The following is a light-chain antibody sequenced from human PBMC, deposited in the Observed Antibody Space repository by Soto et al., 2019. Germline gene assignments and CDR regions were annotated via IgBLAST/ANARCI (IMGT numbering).Light chain of an antibody. V-gene: IGLV2-14*01. CDR3: SSYTTSTTQV. CDR2: EVR. Sequence: QSALTQSASASGSPGQSITISCTGTSSDVGSYNYVSWYQQHPGKAPKLMIYEVRNRPSGVSDRFSGSKSGKTASLTIFGLQAEDEADYYCSSYTTSTTQVFGGGTKLTVL. J-gene: IGLJ2*01. CDR1: SSDVGSYNY.